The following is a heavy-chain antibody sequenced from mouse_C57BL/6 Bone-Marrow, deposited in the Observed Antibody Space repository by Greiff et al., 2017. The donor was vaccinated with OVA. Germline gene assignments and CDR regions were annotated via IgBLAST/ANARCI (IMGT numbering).Heavy chain of an antibody. CDR2: IHPNSGST. V-gene: IGHV1-64*01. D-gene: IGHD1-1*01. J-gene: IGHJ1*03. Sequence: VQLQQSGAELVKPGASVKLSCTASGFNIKDYYMHWVKQRTEQGLEWIGRIHPNSGSTNYNEKFKSKATLTVDKSSSTAYMQLSSLTSEDSAVYYCARSSNYYGSSYWYFDVWGTGTTVTVSS. CDR3: ARSSNYYGSSYWYFDV. CDR1: GFNIKDYY.